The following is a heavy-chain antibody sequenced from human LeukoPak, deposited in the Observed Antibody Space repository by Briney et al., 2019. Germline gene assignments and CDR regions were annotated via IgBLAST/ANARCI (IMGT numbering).Heavy chain of an antibody. CDR3: ARDLSGQWLVPNNWFDP. D-gene: IGHD6-19*01. Sequence: SETLSLTCTVSGGSISSGSYYWSWIRQPAGKGLEWIGRICTSGSTNYNPSLKSRVTISVDTSKNQFSLKLSSVTAADTAVYYCARDLSGQWLVPNNWFDPWGQGTLVTVSS. V-gene: IGHV4-61*02. J-gene: IGHJ5*02. CDR2: ICTSGST. CDR1: GGSISSGSYY.